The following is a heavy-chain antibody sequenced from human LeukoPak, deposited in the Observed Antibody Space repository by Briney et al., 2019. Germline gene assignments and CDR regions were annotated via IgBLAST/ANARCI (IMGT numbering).Heavy chain of an antibody. V-gene: IGHV1-2*06. CDR2: ISPNSGAT. CDR3: ARDLWGWGSDYLDY. Sequence: ASVKVSCKASGYTFTDYYVHWARLVPGQGLEWMGRISPNSGATNYAEKFRGRVTMARDTYINTVYMEMSSLRSDDTAVYYCARDLWGWGSDYLDYWGQGTLVTVSS. J-gene: IGHJ4*02. CDR1: GYTFTDYY. D-gene: IGHD4/OR15-4a*01.